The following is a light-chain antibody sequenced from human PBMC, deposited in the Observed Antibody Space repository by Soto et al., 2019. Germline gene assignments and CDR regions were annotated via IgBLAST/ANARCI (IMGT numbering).Light chain of an antibody. Sequence: EIEMTQSPATLSVSPGERATLSCRASQSVSSSLAWYQEKLGQAPRLLIYGASTRATGIPARFSGSGSGTEFTLSISSLQSEDFAVYYCQQYNYWPYTFGQGTKLEIK. CDR2: GAS. V-gene: IGKV3-15*01. CDR3: QQYNYWPYT. CDR1: QSVSSS. J-gene: IGKJ2*01.